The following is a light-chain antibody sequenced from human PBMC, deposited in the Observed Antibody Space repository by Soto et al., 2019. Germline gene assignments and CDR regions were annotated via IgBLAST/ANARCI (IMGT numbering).Light chain of an antibody. V-gene: IGKV1-5*01. J-gene: IGKJ5*01. CDR2: DAS. CDR3: RQHSSFPIT. CDR1: QTVNTW. Sequence: GDRLTIPCRASQTVNTWLAWYQQKPGKAPKVLIFDASSLQTGVPSRFSGRRSGTEFTLTISSLQPEDSATYYRRQHSSFPITFGQGTRLEI.